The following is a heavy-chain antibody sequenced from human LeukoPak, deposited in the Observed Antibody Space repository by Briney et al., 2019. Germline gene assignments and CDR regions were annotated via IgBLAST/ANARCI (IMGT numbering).Heavy chain of an antibody. CDR2: IGSSGDIT. Sequence: GGSLRLSCAASGFTVSNKYMTWVRQAPGKGLEWVSSIGSSGDITYYADSVKGRFTISRDNSKNTLYLQMNSLRAEDTALYYCARGGQQLVSSGFGLDYWGQGTLVTVSS. CDR1: GFTVSNKY. J-gene: IGHJ4*02. CDR3: ARGGQQLVSSGFGLDY. V-gene: IGHV3-23*01. D-gene: IGHD6-13*01.